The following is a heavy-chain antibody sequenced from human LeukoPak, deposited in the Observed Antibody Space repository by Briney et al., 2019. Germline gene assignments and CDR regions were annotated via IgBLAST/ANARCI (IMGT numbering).Heavy chain of an antibody. CDR1: GYTFTSYG. CDR2: ISAYNGNT. V-gene: IGHV1-18*04. D-gene: IGHD4-23*01. Sequence: GASVKVSCKASGYTFTSYGISWVRQAPGQGLEWMGWISAYNGNTNYAQKLQGRVTMTTDTSTSTAYMELSSLRSEDTAVYYCARDTAPDYGGNSGPYFDYWGQGTLVTVSS. J-gene: IGHJ4*02. CDR3: ARDTAPDYGGNSGPYFDY.